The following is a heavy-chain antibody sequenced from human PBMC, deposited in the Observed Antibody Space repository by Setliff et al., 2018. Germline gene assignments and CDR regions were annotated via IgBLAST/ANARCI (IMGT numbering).Heavy chain of an antibody. CDR2: IYYSGST. CDR3: ARGGSWYGSSFDS. V-gene: IGHV4-59*01. CDR1: GGSISSYY. Sequence: SETLSLTCTASGGSISSYYWSWIRQPPGKGLEWIGYIYYSGSTNYSPSLKSRVTISVDTSKNQFSLKLTSVTAADTAVYYCARGGSWYGSSFDSWGQGRLVTVSS. D-gene: IGHD6-13*01. J-gene: IGHJ4*02.